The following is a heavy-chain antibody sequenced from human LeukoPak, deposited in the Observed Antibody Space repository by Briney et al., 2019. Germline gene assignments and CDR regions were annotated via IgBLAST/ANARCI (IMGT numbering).Heavy chain of an antibody. J-gene: IGHJ4*02. CDR2: IYYSGST. CDR3: ARFYDSSGYYFDY. Sequence: SETLSLTCTVSGASISSYYWSWIRQPPGKGLEWIGYIYYSGSTNYNPSLKSRVTISVDTSKNQFSLKLSSVTAADTAVYYCARFYDSSGYYFDYWGQGTLVTVSS. CDR1: GASISSYY. V-gene: IGHV4-59*08. D-gene: IGHD3-22*01.